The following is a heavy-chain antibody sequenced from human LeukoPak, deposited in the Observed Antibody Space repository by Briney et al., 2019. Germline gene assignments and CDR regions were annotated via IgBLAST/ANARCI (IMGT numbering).Heavy chain of an antibody. V-gene: IGHV3-30*02. J-gene: IGHJ4*02. CDR1: GFTFSSYG. CDR3: AKDWRGGWFGELSYFDY. D-gene: IGHD3-10*01. Sequence: GGSLRLSCAASGFTFSSYGMHWVRQAPGKGLEWVAFIRYDGSNKYYANSVKGRFTISRDNSKNTLYLQMNSLRAEDTAVYYCAKDWRGGWFGELSYFDYWGQGTLVTVSS. CDR2: IRYDGSNK.